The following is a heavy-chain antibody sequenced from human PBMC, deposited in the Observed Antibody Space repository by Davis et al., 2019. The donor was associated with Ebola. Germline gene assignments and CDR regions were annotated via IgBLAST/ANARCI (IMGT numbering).Heavy chain of an antibody. D-gene: IGHD1-7*01. CDR1: GYTFTSYG. Sequence: ASVKVSCKASGYTFTSYGISWVRQAPGQGLEWMGRMSPNSGNTRYVQKFQGRVTMTRNTSISTAYLELSSLTSEDTAVYYCVREGLELRFADWGQGTLVTVSS. CDR3: VREGLELRFAD. V-gene: IGHV1-8*02. J-gene: IGHJ4*02. CDR2: MSPNSGNT.